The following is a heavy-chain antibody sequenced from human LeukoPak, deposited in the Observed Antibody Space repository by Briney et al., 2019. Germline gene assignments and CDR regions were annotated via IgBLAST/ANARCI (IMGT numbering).Heavy chain of an antibody. D-gene: IGHD5-18*01. CDR1: GFTFSSYS. CDR2: ISSSSSTI. Sequence: PGGSLRLSCAASGFTFSSYSMNWVRQAPGKGLEWVSYISSSSSTIYYADSVKGRFTISRDNAKNSLYLQMNSLRAEDTAVYYCAGTAMARRRDAFDIWGQGTMVTVSS. CDR3: AGTAMARRRDAFDI. V-gene: IGHV3-48*01. J-gene: IGHJ3*02.